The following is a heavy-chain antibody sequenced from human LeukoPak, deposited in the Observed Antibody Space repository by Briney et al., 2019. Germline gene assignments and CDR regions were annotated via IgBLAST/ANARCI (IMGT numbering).Heavy chain of an antibody. CDR2: INPSGGST. D-gene: IGHD3-9*01. V-gene: IGHV1-46*01. CDR1: GYTFTSYY. Sequence: ASVKVSCKASGYTFTSYYMHWVRQAPGRGLEWMGIINPSGGSTSYAQKFQGRVTMTRDTSTSTVYMELSSLRSEDTAVYYCARNGLTGSYKGGAFDIWGQGTMVTVSS. J-gene: IGHJ3*02. CDR3: ARNGLTGSYKGGAFDI.